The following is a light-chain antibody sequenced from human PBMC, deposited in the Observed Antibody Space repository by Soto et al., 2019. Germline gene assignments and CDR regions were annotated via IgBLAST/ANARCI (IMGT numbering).Light chain of an antibody. Sequence: DIQMTQSPSTLSASVGDRVTITCRASQSVNSWLAWYQQKPGEVPKLLIYKASNLESGVPSRFSGSGSGTEFTLTISSLKPDDFVTYYCQQYSRNPLTCGGGTKVEI. CDR1: QSVNSW. CDR2: KAS. V-gene: IGKV1-5*03. J-gene: IGKJ4*01. CDR3: QQYSRNPLT.